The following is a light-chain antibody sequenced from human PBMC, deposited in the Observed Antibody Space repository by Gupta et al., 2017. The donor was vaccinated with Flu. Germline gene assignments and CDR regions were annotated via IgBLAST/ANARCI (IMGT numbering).Light chain of an antibody. CDR1: GGSVGTYY. CDR3: QSYNSTHLV. J-gene: IGLJ3*02. V-gene: IGLV6-57*01. CDR2: DDN. Sequence: TITLSCTRSGGSVGTYYVQWYQQRPGSSPNFVIYDDNERPSGVPDRFSCSIDGFSTSASLTISGLKAEDYAYYYCQSYNSTHLVFGGGTKLTVL.